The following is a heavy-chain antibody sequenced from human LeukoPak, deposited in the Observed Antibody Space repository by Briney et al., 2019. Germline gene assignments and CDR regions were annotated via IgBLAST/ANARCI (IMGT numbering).Heavy chain of an antibody. V-gene: IGHV3-74*01. CDR2: IRNDGTTT. CDR1: GFTFSTYW. D-gene: IGHD1-14*01. CDR3: VRLYKIEGADL. Sequence: PGGSLRLSCAASGFTFSTYWMHWVRQTPGKGLVWVSSIRNDGTTTNYADSVKGRFTISRDNAKNTLYLQMNSLRAEDTAVYYCVRLYKIEGADLWGRGTLATVSS. J-gene: IGHJ2*01.